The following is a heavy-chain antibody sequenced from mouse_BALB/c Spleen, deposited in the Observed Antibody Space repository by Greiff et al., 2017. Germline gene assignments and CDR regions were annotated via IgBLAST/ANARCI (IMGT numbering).Heavy chain of an antibody. CDR3: AKDGLDY. CDR1: GFSFTGYG. Sequence: VKVEESGPGLVAPSQSLSITCTVSGFSFTGYGVNWVRQPPGKGLEWLGMIWGDGSTDYNSALKSRLSISKDNSKSQVFLKMNSLQTDDTARYYCAKDGLDYWGQGTTLTVSA. V-gene: IGHV2-6-7*01. J-gene: IGHJ2*01. CDR2: IWGDGST.